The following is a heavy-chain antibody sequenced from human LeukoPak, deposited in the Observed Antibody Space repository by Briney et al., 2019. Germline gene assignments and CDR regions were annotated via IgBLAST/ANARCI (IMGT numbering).Heavy chain of an antibody. J-gene: IGHJ2*01. V-gene: IGHV4-59*08. Sequence: AETLCLTCTVSGGSISSYYWSWIRQPPGKGLEWIGYIYYSGSTNYISSLKSQVTISVETTKNQFSLKLSSVTAADTAVYYCARHPSSGWYWHFGLWGRGALVTVAS. CDR2: IYYSGST. CDR3: ARHPSSGWYWHFGL. D-gene: IGHD6-19*01. CDR1: GGSISSYY.